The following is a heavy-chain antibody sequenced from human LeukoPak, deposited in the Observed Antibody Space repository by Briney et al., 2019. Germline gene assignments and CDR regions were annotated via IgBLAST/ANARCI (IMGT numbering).Heavy chain of an antibody. J-gene: IGHJ4*02. V-gene: IGHV1-2*02. CDR1: GYTFTGYY. CDR3: ARGGRAYYDILTGYYSSYFDY. D-gene: IGHD3-9*01. CDR2: INPKSCGT. Sequence: ASVKVSCKASGYTFTGYYMHWVRQAPGQGLDWMGWINPKSCGTNYAQKFQGRVTMTRDPSISTAYMELSRLRSDDPAVYYCARGGRAYYDILTGYYSSYFDYWGQGSLVTVSS.